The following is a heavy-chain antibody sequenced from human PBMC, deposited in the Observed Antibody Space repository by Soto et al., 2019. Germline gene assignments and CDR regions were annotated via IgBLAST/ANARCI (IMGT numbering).Heavy chain of an antibody. CDR1: GYSFTSYW. D-gene: IGHD2-2*02. CDR2: IYPGDSDT. J-gene: IGHJ6*02. Sequence: GESLTLSCKGSGYSFTSYWIGWVRQMPGKGLEWMGIIYPGDSDTRYSPSFQGQVTISADKSISTAYLQWSSLKASDTAMYYCARLPRYCSSTSCHNYYYYGMDVWGQGTTVTVSS. CDR3: ARLPRYCSSTSCHNYYYYGMDV. V-gene: IGHV5-51*01.